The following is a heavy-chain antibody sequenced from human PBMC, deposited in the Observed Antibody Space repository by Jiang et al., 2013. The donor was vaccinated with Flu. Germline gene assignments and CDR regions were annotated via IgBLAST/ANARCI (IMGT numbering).Heavy chain of an antibody. J-gene: IGHJ4*02. CDR3: ARDGYRRGGVDY. Sequence: GPGLVKPSETLSLTCTVSGGSISSYYWSWIRQPPGKGLEWIGYIYYSGSTNYNPSLKSRVTISVDTSKNQFSLKLSSVTAADTAVYYCARDGYRRGGVDYWGQGTLVTVSS. CDR2: IYYSGST. CDR1: GGSISSYY. V-gene: IGHV4-59*01. D-gene: IGHD5-24*01.